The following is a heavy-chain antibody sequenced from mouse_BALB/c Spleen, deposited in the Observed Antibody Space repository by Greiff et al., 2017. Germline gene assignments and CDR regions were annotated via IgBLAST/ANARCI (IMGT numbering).Heavy chain of an antibody. CDR1: GYTFTSYW. J-gene: IGHJ1*01. V-gene: IGHV1-7*01. D-gene: IGHD2-3*01. CDR2: INPSTGYT. Sequence: QVQLQQSGAELAKPGSSVKMSCKASGYTFTSYWMHWVKQRPGQGLEWIGYINPSTGYTEYNQKFKDKATLTADKSSSTAYMQLSSLTSEDSAVYYCARWLLRTWYFDVWGAGTTVTVSS. CDR3: ARWLLRTWYFDV.